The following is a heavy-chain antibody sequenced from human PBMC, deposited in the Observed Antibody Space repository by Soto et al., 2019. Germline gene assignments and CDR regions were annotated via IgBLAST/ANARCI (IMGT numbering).Heavy chain of an antibody. CDR1: GGSFSGYY. V-gene: IGHV4-34*01. CDR2: INHSGST. Sequence: SETLSLTCAVYGGSFSGYYWSWIRQPPGKGLEWIGEINHSGSTKYNPSLKSRGNISVDTSKNQFSLKLSSVTAADTAVYYCAGWSPHSSSWGNYYYGMDVWGQGTTVTVSS. J-gene: IGHJ6*02. CDR3: AGWSPHSSSWGNYYYGMDV. D-gene: IGHD6-13*01.